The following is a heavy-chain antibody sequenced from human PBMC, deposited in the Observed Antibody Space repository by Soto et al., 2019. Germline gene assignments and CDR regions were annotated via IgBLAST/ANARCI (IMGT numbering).Heavy chain of an antibody. V-gene: IGHV3-33*01. D-gene: IGHD3-16*02. Sequence: QVQLVESGGGVVQPGRSLRLSCAASGFTFSSYGMHWVRQAPGKGLEWVAVIWYDGSNKYYADSVKGRFIISRDNSKNTLYLQMNSLRAEDTAVYYCARDTAITFGGVIAPDYWGQGTLVTVSS. CDR3: ARDTAITFGGVIAPDY. J-gene: IGHJ4*02. CDR1: GFTFSSYG. CDR2: IWYDGSNK.